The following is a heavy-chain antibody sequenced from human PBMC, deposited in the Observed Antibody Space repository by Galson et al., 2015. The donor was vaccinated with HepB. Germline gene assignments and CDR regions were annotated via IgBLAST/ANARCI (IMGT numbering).Heavy chain of an antibody. CDR3: ARGALVVAVGATQNNWFGP. CDR2: ISPYNRHT. J-gene: IGHJ5*02. V-gene: IGHV1-18*01. Sequence: SVKVSCKASGYTFSTYSIIWVRQAPGQGLEWMGWISPYNRHTNYTQKLQGRVTMTTDTSTSTAFMELRSPRSDDTAVYYCARGALVVAVGATQNNWFGPWGQGTLVTVSS. D-gene: IGHD2-15*01. CDR1: GYTFSTYS.